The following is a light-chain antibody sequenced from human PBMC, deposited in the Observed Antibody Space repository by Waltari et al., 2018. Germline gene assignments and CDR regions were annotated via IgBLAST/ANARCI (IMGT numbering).Light chain of an antibody. CDR2: TDN. Sequence: QSVLTQPPSASGTPGQRVTISCSGSSSNIGFNTGSWYHQVPGTAPNLLIYTDNQRPSGVPDRFSGSKSGSSASLAISGLQSEDEAEYYCAAWDDSLNGWVFGGGTKVTVV. V-gene: IGLV1-44*01. CDR3: AAWDDSLNGWV. J-gene: IGLJ3*02. CDR1: SSNIGFNT.